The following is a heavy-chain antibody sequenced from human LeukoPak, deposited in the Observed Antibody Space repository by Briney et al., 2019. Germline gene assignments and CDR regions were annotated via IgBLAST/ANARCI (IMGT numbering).Heavy chain of an antibody. V-gene: IGHV3-7*03. J-gene: IGHJ4*02. D-gene: IGHD2-21*01. CDR3: ARVWAIPSFFWDY. CDR1: GFTFSSYW. CDR2: IKQDGSEK. Sequence: GGSLRLSCAASGFTFSSYWMSWVRQAPGKGLEWVANIKQDGSEKYYVDSVKGRFTISRDNAKNSLYLQMNSLRAEDTAVCYCARVWAIPSFFWDYWGQGTLVTVSS.